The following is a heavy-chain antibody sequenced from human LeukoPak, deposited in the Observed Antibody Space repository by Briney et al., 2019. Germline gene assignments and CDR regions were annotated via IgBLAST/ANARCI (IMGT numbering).Heavy chain of an antibody. CDR1: GFTFYDYA. Sequence: GRSLRLSCAASGFTFYDYAMHWVRQAPGKGLEWVSGISWHSGSIEYADSVKGRLTISRDNAKTSLYLQMNSLTAEDMALYYCAKDISGTYSTSVFDYWGRGILVTVSS. D-gene: IGHD1-26*01. CDR3: AKDISGTYSTSVFDY. J-gene: IGHJ4*02. CDR2: ISWHSGSI. V-gene: IGHV3-9*03.